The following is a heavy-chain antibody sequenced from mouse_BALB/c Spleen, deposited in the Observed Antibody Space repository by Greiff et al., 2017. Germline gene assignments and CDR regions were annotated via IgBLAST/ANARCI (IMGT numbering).Heavy chain of an antibody. CDR1: GFNIKDTY. Sequence: FQLQQSGAELVKPGASVKLSCTASGFNIKDTYMHWVKQRPEQGLEWIGRIDPANGNTKYDPKFQGKATITADTSSNTAYLQLSSLTSEDTAVYYCARDGNYGGFAYWGQGTLVTVSA. D-gene: IGHD2-1*01. V-gene: IGHV14-3*02. J-gene: IGHJ3*01. CDR2: IDPANGNT. CDR3: ARDGNYGGFAY.